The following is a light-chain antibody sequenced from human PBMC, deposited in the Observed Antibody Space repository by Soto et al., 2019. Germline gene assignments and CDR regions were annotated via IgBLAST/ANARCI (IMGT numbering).Light chain of an antibody. CDR1: SSDVGSYNF. Sequence: ALTQPASVSGSPGQSITISCTGTSSDVGSYNFVSWFQQHPGKVPKLIIYEGTERPSGVSNRFSASKSGNTASLTISGLQPEDEADYYCCSYAGPSTIFGGGTKLTVL. CDR2: EGT. J-gene: IGLJ2*01. CDR3: CSYAGPSTI. V-gene: IGLV2-23*01.